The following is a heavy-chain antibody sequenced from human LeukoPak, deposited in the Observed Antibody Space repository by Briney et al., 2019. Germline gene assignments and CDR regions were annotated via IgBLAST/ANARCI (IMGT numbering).Heavy chain of an antibody. V-gene: IGHV1-3*03. CDR2: INAGNGNT. J-gene: IGHJ3*02. Sequence: ASVKVSCRASGYTFTSYAMHWVRQAPGQRLEWMGWINAGNGNTKYSQEFQGRVTITRDTSASTAYMELSSLRSEDMAVYYCARRSLAHAGAFDIWGQGTMVTVSS. CDR3: ARRSLAHAGAFDI. D-gene: IGHD3-10*01. CDR1: GYTFTSYA.